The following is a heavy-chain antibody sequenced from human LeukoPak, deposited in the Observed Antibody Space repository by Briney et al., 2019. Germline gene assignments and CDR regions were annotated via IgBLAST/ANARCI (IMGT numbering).Heavy chain of an antibody. D-gene: IGHD3-22*01. CDR2: INPNSGGT. Sequence: ASVKVSCKASGYTFTGYQMHWVRQAPGQGLEWMGWINPNSGGTNYAQKFQGRVTMTRDTSISTAYMELSRLRSDDTAVYYCARPDSTRTGYYYYYGMDVWGQGTTVTVSS. J-gene: IGHJ6*02. V-gene: IGHV1-2*02. CDR1: GYTFTGYQ. CDR3: ARPDSTRTGYYYYYGMDV.